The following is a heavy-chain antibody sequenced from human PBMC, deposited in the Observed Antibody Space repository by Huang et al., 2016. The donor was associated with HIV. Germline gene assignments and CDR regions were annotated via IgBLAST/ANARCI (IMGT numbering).Heavy chain of an antibody. V-gene: IGHV3-49*05. J-gene: IGHJ4*02. D-gene: IGHD3-22*01. CDR1: GFTFGNYG. Sequence: EVQFVESGGGLVKPGRSLRLSCTGFGFTFGNYGMSWFRQAPWKGLKGVGFIRRKDYAETTEYAASGKGIFTISRDDSKSIAYLQMNSLKPEDTAVYYCTRDSVYPNYYDGSGFYFDYWGQGTLVTVSS. CDR3: TRDSVYPNYYDGSGFYFDY. CDR2: IRRKDYAETT.